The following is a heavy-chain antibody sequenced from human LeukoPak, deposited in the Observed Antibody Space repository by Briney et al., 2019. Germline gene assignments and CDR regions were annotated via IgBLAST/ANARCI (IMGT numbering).Heavy chain of an antibody. CDR1: GYTVANNY. Sequence: ASVKVSCKASGYTVANNYLHWLRQAPGQGLEWMGMIYPRDGSTSYAQNLQGRVTVTRDTSTTTVHMELRGLRSEDTAVYYCARDQEGFDYWGQGTVVTVSS. J-gene: IGHJ4*02. CDR3: ARDQEGFDY. V-gene: IGHV1-46*01. CDR2: IYPRDGST.